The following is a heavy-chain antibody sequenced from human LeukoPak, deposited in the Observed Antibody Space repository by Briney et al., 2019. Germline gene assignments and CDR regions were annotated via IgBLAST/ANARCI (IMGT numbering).Heavy chain of an antibody. V-gene: IGHV4-34*01. CDR2: SNHSGST. Sequence: SETLSLTCAVYGGSFSDDYWSWIRQPPGKGLEWIGESNHSGSTNYNPSLKSRVTISVDTSKNQFSLKLSSVTAADTAVYYCARVFSSSWYYWGQGTLVTVSS. CDR1: GGSFSDDY. D-gene: IGHD6-13*01. CDR3: ARVFSSSWYY. J-gene: IGHJ4*02.